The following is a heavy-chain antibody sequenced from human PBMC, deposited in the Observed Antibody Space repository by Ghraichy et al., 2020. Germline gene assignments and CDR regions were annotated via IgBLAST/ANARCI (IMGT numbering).Heavy chain of an antibody. D-gene: IGHD2-15*01. V-gene: IGHV3-33*01. CDR1: GFTFSSYG. CDR2: IWYDGSNK. J-gene: IGHJ4*02. CDR3: ARGGNIVVSGYYFDY. Sequence: GGSLRLSCAASGFTFSSYGMHWIRQAPGKGLEWVAVIWYDGSNKYYADSVKGRFTISRDNSKNTLYLQMNSLRAEDTAVYYWARGGNIVVSGYYFDYWGQGTLVTGSA.